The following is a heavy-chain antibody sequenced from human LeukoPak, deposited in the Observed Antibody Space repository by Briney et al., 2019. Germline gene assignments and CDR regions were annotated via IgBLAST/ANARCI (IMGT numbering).Heavy chain of an antibody. V-gene: IGHV1-24*01. J-gene: IGHJ5*02. CDR1: GYTLTELS. D-gene: IGHD3-10*01. Sequence: ASVKVSCKVSGYTLTELSMHWVRQAPGKGLEWMGGFDPEDGETIYAQKFQGRVTMTEDTSTDTAYMELNSLRSEDTAVYYCATRGRSGSYYGNWFDPWGQGTLVTVSS. CDR3: ATRGRSGSYYGNWFDP. CDR2: FDPEDGET.